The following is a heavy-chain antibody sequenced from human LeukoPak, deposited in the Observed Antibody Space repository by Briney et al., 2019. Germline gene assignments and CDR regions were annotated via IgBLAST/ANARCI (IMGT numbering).Heavy chain of an antibody. Sequence: ETLSLTCTVSGGSISSYYWSWIRQPPGKGLEWIGYIDYSGSTNYNPSLKSRVTISVDTSKNQFSLKLSSVTAADTAVYYCARERGDFRFVDIWGQGKMVTVSS. V-gene: IGHV4-59*01. J-gene: IGHJ3*02. D-gene: IGHD3-16*01. CDR3: ARERGDFRFVDI. CDR2: IDYSGST. CDR1: GGSISSYY.